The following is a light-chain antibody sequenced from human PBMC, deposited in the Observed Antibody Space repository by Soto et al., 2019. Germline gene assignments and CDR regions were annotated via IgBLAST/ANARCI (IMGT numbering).Light chain of an antibody. Sequence: EIVLTQSPGTLSLSPGERATLSCRASQSVSSSYLAWYQQKPGQAPRLLIYGASSGATGIPDRFSGSGSGTDFTLTISRLEPEDFAVYYCQQYGSSPLTFSGGTKVEIK. CDR3: QQYGSSPLT. CDR2: GAS. J-gene: IGKJ4*01. V-gene: IGKV3-20*01. CDR1: QSVSSSY.